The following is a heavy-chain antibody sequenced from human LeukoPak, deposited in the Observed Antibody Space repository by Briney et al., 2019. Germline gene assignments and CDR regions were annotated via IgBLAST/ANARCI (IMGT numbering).Heavy chain of an antibody. CDR3: ARVPPARRINYYDSSGYYYGFDY. V-gene: IGHV4-34*01. CDR1: GGSFSGYY. J-gene: IGHJ4*02. Sequence: SETLSLTCAVYGGSFSGYYWSWIRQPPGKGLEWIGEINHSGSTNYNPSLKSRVTISVDTSKNQFSLKLSSVTAADTAVYYCARVPPARRINYYDSSGYYYGFDYWGQGTLVTVSS. CDR2: INHSGST. D-gene: IGHD3-22*01.